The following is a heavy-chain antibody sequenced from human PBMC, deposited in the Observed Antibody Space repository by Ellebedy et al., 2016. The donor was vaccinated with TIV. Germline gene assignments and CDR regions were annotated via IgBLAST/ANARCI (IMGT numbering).Heavy chain of an antibody. D-gene: IGHD3-22*01. J-gene: IGHJ4*02. CDR3: ASDNPTTMIGNIDD. V-gene: IGHV3-30*03. CDR1: GFSFRTYG. Sequence: GESLKISCLASGFSFRTYGMHWVRQAPGKGLEWVAFIAYDGGNKFYPDSVKGRLIISRDNSKNTLFLQMNRLRPDDTAVYYCASDNPTTMIGNIDDWGQGTPVTVSS. CDR2: IAYDGGNK.